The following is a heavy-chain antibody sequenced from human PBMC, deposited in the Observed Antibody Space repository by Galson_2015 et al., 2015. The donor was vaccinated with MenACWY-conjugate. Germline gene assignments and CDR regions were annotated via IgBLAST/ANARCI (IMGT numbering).Heavy chain of an antibody. V-gene: IGHV3-7*01. Sequence: SLRLSCAASGFRFSSYWMSWVRQAPGKGLEWVANIKQDGSEKYYVDSVKGRFTISRDNAKISLFLQMNSLRVEDTAVYYCARGHPKLDPWGQGTLVTISS. CDR3: ARGHPKLDP. J-gene: IGHJ5*02. CDR1: GFRFSSYW. CDR2: IKQDGSEK.